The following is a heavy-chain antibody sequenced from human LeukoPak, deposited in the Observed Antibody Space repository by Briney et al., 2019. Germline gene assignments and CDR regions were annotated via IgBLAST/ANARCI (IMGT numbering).Heavy chain of an antibody. CDR3: AKDSGSSWYGYYYYYMDV. CDR2: ISWSSGSI. V-gene: IGHV3-9*01. Sequence: GGSLRLSCAASGFTFDDYAMHWVRQAPGKGLEWVSGISWSSGSIGYADSVKGRFTISRDNAKNSLYLQMNSLRAGDTALYYCAKDSGSSWYGYYYYYMDVWGKGTTVTISS. CDR1: GFTFDDYA. J-gene: IGHJ6*03. D-gene: IGHD6-13*01.